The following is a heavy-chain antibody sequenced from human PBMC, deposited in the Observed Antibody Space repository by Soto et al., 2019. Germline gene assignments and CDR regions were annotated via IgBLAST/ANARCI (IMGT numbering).Heavy chain of an antibody. CDR3: ARDGAGAYGLGWFDP. D-gene: IGHD2-21*01. CDR2: IYHSGST. Sequence: QVQLQESGPRLVKPSQTLSLTCTVSGDSISRGGYYWNWLRQHPRKGLEWIGYIYHSGSTIYNPSVRSRVTISVDTSKNRLALELSNVTAADTAIYYCARDGAGAYGLGWFDPWGQGILVTVSS. J-gene: IGHJ5*02. CDR1: GDSISRGGYY. V-gene: IGHV4-31*03.